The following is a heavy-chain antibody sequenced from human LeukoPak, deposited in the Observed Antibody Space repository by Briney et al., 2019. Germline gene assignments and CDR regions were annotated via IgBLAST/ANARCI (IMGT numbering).Heavy chain of an antibody. CDR3: ARGPYYYDSSGYYYEDY. CDR1: GGSISSVDYY. D-gene: IGHD3-22*01. V-gene: IGHV4-30-4*01. CDR2: FYYGGST. Sequence: KSAETLSLTCTVSGGSISSVDYYWSRIPQPPGKGLESIGYFYYGGSTYYNPSLKSRVTISVDTSKNQFSLKLSSVTAADTAVYYCARGPYYYDSSGYYYEDYWGQGTLVTVSS. J-gene: IGHJ4*02.